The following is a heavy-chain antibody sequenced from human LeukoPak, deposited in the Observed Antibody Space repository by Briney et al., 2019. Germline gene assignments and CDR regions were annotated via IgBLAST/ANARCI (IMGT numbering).Heavy chain of an antibody. CDR3: ARRLTQYDCFDP. CDR1: GDSVSSNSVT. D-gene: IGHD3-9*01. Sequence: SQTLSLTCAISGDSVSSNSVTWNWIRQSPSRGLEWLGRTYYRSTWYNDYAVSVRGRITVNSDTSKNQFSLHLNSVTPEDTAVYYCARRLTQYDCFDPWGQGILVTVSS. CDR2: TYYRSTWYN. J-gene: IGHJ5*02. V-gene: IGHV6-1*01.